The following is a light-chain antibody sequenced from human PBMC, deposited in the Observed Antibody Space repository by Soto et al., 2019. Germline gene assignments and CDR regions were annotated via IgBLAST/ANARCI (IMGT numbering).Light chain of an antibody. V-gene: IGKV1-5*03. CDR2: KAS. CDR1: QTIDSW. J-gene: IGKJ5*01. Sequence: DIQMTQSPSTLSASVGDRVTITCRASQTIDSWLAWYQQRPGKPPNLLIYKASTLASGVPSRFSGSGSGTEFTLTISSLQPDDFATYFCQQYQTYSTFGQGTRLEIK. CDR3: QQYQTYST.